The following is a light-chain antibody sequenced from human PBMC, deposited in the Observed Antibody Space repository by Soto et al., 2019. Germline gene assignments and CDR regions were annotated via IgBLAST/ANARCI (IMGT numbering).Light chain of an antibody. CDR2: AAS. CDR3: QHYNSYSEA. J-gene: IGKJ1*01. V-gene: IGKV1-8*01. CDR1: QGISSY. Sequence: ALRMTQSPASFSASTGDRVTITCRASQGISSYLAWYQQKPGKAPKLLIYAASTLQSGVPSRFSGSGSGTEFTLTISSLQPDDFATYYCQHYNSYSEAFGQGTKVDIK.